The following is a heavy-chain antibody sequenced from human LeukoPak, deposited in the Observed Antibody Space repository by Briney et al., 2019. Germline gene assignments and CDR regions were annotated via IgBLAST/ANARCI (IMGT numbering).Heavy chain of an antibody. D-gene: IGHD2-2*01. CDR2: IYYSGST. CDR3: ARGKYQLDY. Sequence: SETLSLTCTVSGGSISRYYWSWTRQPPGKGLEWIGHIYYSGSTNHNPSLRSRVTISVDTSKDQFSLKLSSVTAADTAVYYCARGKYQLDYWGQGTLVTVSS. CDR1: GGSISRYY. V-gene: IGHV4-59*08. J-gene: IGHJ4*02.